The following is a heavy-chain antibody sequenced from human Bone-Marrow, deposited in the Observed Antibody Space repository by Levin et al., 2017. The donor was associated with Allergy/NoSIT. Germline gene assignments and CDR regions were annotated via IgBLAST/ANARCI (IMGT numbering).Heavy chain of an antibody. V-gene: IGHV6-1*01. Sequence: SQTLSLTCVISGDSVSSKSAAWNWIRQSPSRGLEWLGRAYYRSEWYYDFAVSVKGRITIIPDTSKNQFSLQLNSVTPDDTAVYYCSRGDYRGSNYYYYGLDVWGRGTTVTVSS. CDR3: SRGDYRGSNYYYYGLDV. CDR2: AYYRSEWYY. D-gene: IGHD1-26*01. J-gene: IGHJ6*02. CDR1: GDSVSSKSAA.